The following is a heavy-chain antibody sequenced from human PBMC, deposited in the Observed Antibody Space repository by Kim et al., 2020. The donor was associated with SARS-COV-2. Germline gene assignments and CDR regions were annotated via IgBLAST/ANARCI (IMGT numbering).Heavy chain of an antibody. D-gene: IGHD3-16*01. Sequence: YNPSLKSRVTRSVDTSKNQFSLKLSSVTAADTAVYYCARCLDYYYYGMDVWGQGTTVTVSS. J-gene: IGHJ6*02. V-gene: IGHV4-39*07. CDR3: ARCLDYYYYGMDV.